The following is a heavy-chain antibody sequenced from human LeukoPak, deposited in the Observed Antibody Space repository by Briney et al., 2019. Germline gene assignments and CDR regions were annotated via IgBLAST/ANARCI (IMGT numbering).Heavy chain of an antibody. CDR3: ARPAPYCTSTSCLFDY. V-gene: IGHV3-48*01. CDR1: GFTFSSYS. J-gene: IGHJ4*02. Sequence: GGSLRLSCAASGFTFSSYSMNWVRQAPGKGLEWVSYISTSGSTIYYADSVKGRFTISRDNAKNSLYLQMNSLRAEDTAVYYCARPAPYCTSTSCLFDYWGQGTLVTVSS. D-gene: IGHD2-2*01. CDR2: ISTSGSTI.